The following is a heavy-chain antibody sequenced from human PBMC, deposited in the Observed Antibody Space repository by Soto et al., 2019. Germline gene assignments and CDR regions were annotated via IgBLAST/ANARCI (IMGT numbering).Heavy chain of an antibody. J-gene: IGHJ6*02. Sequence: ASVKVSCKASGYTFTSYYMHWVRQAPGQGLEWMGIINPSGGSTSYAQKFQGRVTMTRDTSTSTVYMELSSLRSEDTAVYYCARDARYCSSTSCYIHGGTYYYYGMDVWGQGTTVTVSS. CDR3: ARDARYCSSTSCYIHGGTYYYYGMDV. CDR2: INPSGGST. V-gene: IGHV1-46*01. D-gene: IGHD2-2*02. CDR1: GYTFTSYY.